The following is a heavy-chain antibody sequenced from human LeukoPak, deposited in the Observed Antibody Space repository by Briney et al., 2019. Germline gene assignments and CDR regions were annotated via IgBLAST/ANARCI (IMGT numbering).Heavy chain of an antibody. J-gene: IGHJ4*02. V-gene: IGHV4-39*07. D-gene: IGHD1-26*01. CDR1: GGSISSSSYY. CDR3: ASETEWELMRG. CDR2: IYYSGST. Sequence: PSETLSLTCTVSGGSISSSSYYWGWIRQPPGKGLEWIGSIYYSGSTYYNPSLKSRVTISVDTSKNQFSLKLSSVTAADTAVYYCASETEWELMRGWGQGTLVTVSS.